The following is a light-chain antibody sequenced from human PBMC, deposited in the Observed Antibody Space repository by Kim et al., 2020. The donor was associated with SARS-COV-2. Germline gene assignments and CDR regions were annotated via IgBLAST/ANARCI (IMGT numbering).Light chain of an antibody. Sequence: QSVLTQPASVSGSPGQSITISCTGTSSDVGKYDLVSWYQEHPGKAPKLMIYEVTKRPSGVSNRFSGSKSGNTASLTISGLQAEDEATYYCSSYAGSFTLVFGGGTQLTVL. J-gene: IGLJ3*02. CDR1: SSDVGKYDL. CDR3: SSYAGSFTLV. CDR2: EVT. V-gene: IGLV2-23*02.